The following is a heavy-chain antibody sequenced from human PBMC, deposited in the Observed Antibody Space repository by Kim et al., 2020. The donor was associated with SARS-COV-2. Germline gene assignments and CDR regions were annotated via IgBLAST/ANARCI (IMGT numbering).Heavy chain of an antibody. V-gene: IGHV3-30*02. J-gene: IGHJ4*02. Sequence: YDADSVEGRFTISRDNSKNTLYLQMNSLRAEDTAVYYCAKDQGYSGFFDYWGQGTLVTVSS. CDR3: AKDQGYSGFFDY. D-gene: IGHD6-13*01.